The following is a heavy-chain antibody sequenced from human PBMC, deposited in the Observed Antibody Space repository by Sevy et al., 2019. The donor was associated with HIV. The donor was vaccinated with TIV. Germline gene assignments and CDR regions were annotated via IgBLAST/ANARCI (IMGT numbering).Heavy chain of an antibody. CDR1: GFTFSSYG. Sequence: GGSLRLSCAASGFTFSSYGMHWVRQAPGKGLEWVAVIWYDGSNKYYADSVKGRFTISRDNSKNTLYLQMNSLRAEDTAVYYCARESYYDFWSGYLERAFDIWGQGTMVTVS. CDR2: IWYDGSNK. V-gene: IGHV3-33*01. D-gene: IGHD3-3*01. J-gene: IGHJ3*02. CDR3: ARESYYDFWSGYLERAFDI.